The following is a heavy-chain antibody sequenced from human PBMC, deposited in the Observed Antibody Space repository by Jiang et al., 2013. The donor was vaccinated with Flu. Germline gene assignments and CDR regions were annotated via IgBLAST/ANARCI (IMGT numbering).Heavy chain of an antibody. V-gene: IGHV4-39*01. CDR3: ARLGDGYYAEYFQH. J-gene: IGHJ1*01. D-gene: IGHD3-16*01. CDR1: GGSISSSSYY. Sequence: LLKPSETLSLTCTVSGGSISSSSYYWGWIRQPPGKGLEWIGSIYYSGSTYYNPSLKSRVTISVDTSKNQFSLKLSSVTAADTAVYYCARLGDGYYAEYFQHWGQGTLVTVSS. CDR2: IYYSGST.